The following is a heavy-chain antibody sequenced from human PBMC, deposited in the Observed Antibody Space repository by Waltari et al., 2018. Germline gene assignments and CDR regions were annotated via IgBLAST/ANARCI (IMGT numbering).Heavy chain of an antibody. D-gene: IGHD6-19*01. V-gene: IGHV4-59*01. CDR1: GGSISSYY. Sequence: QVQLQESGPGLVKPSETLSLTCTVSGGSISSYYWRWIRQPPGKGLEWIGYIYYSGSTNYNPSLKSRVTISVDTSKNQFSLKLSSVTAADTAVYYCARGHSSGWYENGYYYYGMDVWGQGTTVTVSS. CDR2: IYYSGST. J-gene: IGHJ6*02. CDR3: ARGHSSGWYENGYYYYGMDV.